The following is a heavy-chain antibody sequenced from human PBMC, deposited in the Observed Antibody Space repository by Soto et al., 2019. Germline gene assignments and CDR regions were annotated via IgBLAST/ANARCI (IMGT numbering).Heavy chain of an antibody. CDR2: IYPGDSDT. CDR3: ATRWGNCFDP. Sequence: GESLKISCQVSGDSFTRYWIAWVRQMPGNGLERMGTIYPGDSDTRYSPSFQGQVTISADKSTSTVYLQWSTLKASDTAMFYCATRWGNCFDPWGQGTQVTVSS. V-gene: IGHV5-51*01. D-gene: IGHD1-26*01. J-gene: IGHJ5*02. CDR1: GDSFTRYW.